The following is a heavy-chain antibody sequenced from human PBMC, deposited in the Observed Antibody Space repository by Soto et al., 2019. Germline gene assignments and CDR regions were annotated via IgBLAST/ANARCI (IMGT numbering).Heavy chain of an antibody. CDR3: VRLNRDYYYYGMDV. Sequence: SETLSLTCAGSGDSISNSKWWTWVRQTPGKGLEWIGKIDHNGITNYNPSLESRVTILKDNSKNQLSLKLSSVTGADSAVYYCVRLNRDYYYYGMDVWGQGATVTVSS. V-gene: IGHV4-4*02. J-gene: IGHJ6*02. CDR1: GDSISNSKW. CDR2: IDHNGIT.